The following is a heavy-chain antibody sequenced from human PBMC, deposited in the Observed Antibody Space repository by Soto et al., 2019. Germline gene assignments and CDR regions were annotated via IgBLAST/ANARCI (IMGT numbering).Heavy chain of an antibody. J-gene: IGHJ4*02. D-gene: IGHD1-26*01. CDR2: ISSSSSAI. CDR3: ARGEWEY. Sequence: LSLTCAASGFTLSTYSIHWVRQAPGKGLEWISYISSSSSAIYYADSVKGRFTISRDNAKDSLYLQMNSLRAEDTAVYYCARGEWEYWGQGTLVTVSS. V-gene: IGHV3-48*01. CDR1: GFTLSTYS.